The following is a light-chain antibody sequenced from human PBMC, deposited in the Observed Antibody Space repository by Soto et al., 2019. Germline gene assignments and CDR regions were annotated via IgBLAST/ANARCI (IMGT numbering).Light chain of an antibody. Sequence: QSVLTQPPSVSGSPGQRVTISCTGSSSNIGAGYDVNWYQQLPGTAPKLLIYGNNNRPSGVPDRFSGSKSGTSASLAITGRLDADDDAYYCQSYDNSLSGPVFGGGTKLTVL. CDR3: QSYDNSLSGPV. CDR2: GNN. J-gene: IGLJ2*01. V-gene: IGLV1-40*01. CDR1: SSNIGAGYD.